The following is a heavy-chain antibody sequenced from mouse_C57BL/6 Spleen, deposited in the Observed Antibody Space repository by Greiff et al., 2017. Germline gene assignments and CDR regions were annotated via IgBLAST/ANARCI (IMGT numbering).Heavy chain of an antibody. J-gene: IGHJ2*01. CDR2: IHPNSGST. V-gene: IGHV1-64*01. Sequence: QVQLKQPGAELVKPGASVKLSCKASGYTFTSYWMHWVKQRPGQGLEWIGMIHPNSGSTNYNEKFKSKATLTVDKSSSTAYMQLSSLTSEDSAVYYCAGFITTVALDYWGQGTTLTVSS. D-gene: IGHD1-1*01. CDR1: GYTFTSYW. CDR3: AGFITTVALDY.